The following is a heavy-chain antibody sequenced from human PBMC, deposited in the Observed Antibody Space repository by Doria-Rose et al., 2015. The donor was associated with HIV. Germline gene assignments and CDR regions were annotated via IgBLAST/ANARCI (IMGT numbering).Heavy chain of an antibody. CDR1: GFTFSSHW. CDR3: ASIAAAGAFDY. Sequence: EVQLVESGGGLVQPGGSLRLSCAASGFTFSSHWMHWVRQVPGKGLAWVSRINSDGSSTSYADSVKGRFPISRDNAKNTLYLQMNSLRAEDTAVYYCASIAAAGAFDYWGQGTLVTVSS. V-gene: IGHV3-74*01. J-gene: IGHJ4*02. CDR2: INSDGSST. D-gene: IGHD6-13*01.